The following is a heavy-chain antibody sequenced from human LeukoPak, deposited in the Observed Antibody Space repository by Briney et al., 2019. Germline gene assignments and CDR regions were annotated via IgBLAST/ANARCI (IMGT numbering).Heavy chain of an antibody. CDR3: ARDRNTDFWSGYYTNYFDY. CDR2: ISYDGSNK. Sequence: GGSLRLSCAASGITFSSYGMHWVRQAPGKGLEWVAVISYDGSNKYYADSVKGRFTISRDNAKNSLYLQMNSLRAEDTAVYYCARDRNTDFWSGYYTNYFDYWGQGTLVTVSS. D-gene: IGHD3-3*01. CDR1: GITFSSYG. V-gene: IGHV3-30*03. J-gene: IGHJ4*02.